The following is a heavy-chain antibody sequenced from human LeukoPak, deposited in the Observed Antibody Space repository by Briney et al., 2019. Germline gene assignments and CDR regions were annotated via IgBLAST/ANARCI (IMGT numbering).Heavy chain of an antibody. CDR1: GGSTSSGGYY. J-gene: IGHJ1*01. V-gene: IGHV4-30-2*01. CDR2: IYHSGSA. CDR3: ALGAFAEYFQH. D-gene: IGHD1-26*01. Sequence: SQTLSLTCTVSGGSTSSGGYYWSWIRQPPGKGLEWIGYIYHSGSAYYNPSLKSRVTISVDRSKNQFSLKLSSVTAADTAVYYCALGAFAEYFQHWGQGTLVTVSS.